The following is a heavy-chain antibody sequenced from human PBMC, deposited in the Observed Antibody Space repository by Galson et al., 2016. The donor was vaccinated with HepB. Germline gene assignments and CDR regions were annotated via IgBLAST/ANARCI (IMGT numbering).Heavy chain of an antibody. V-gene: IGHV4-59*01. D-gene: IGHD6-13*01. CDR2: IYYSGST. J-gene: IGHJ4*02. CDR1: GGSISSYY. CDR3: TTTTTSWYLN. Sequence: ETLSLTCTVSGGSISSYYWSWIRQPPGKGLERIGYIYYSGSTNYNPSPKSRVTISVDTSKNQFSLRLTSVTAADTAMYYCTTTTTSWYLNWGQGTLVTVSS.